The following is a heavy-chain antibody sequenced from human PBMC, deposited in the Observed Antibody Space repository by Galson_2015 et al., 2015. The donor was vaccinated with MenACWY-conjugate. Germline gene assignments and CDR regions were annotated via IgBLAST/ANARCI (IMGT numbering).Heavy chain of an antibody. Sequence: SVKVSCKASGYTFTSYGISWVRQAPGQGLEWMEWISAYNGNTNYAQKLQGRVTMTTDTSTSTAYMELRSLRSDDTAVYYCARDIVVVPAALTDAFDIWGQGTMVTVSS. D-gene: IGHD2-2*01. CDR2: ISAYNGNT. CDR3: ARDIVVVPAALTDAFDI. CDR1: GYTFTSYG. J-gene: IGHJ3*02. V-gene: IGHV1-18*01.